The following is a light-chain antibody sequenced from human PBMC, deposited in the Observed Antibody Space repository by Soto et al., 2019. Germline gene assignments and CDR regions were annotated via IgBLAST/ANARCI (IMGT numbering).Light chain of an antibody. CDR2: AAS. CDR1: QSISSW. CDR3: QQAYSFPIT. J-gene: IGKJ5*01. Sequence: DIQMTQSPSTLSASVVDRVTITCRASQSISSWLAWYQQKPGRAPELLIRAASTLQSGVPSRFSGSGSGTDFTLTINSLQPEDFATYYCQQAYSFPITVGQGTRLEIK. V-gene: IGKV1-12*01.